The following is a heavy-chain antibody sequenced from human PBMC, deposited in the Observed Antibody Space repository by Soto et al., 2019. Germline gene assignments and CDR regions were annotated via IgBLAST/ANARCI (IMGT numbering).Heavy chain of an antibody. D-gene: IGHD6-19*01. CDR1: GDSINSNYC. CDR2: IYYSGGT. Sequence: QVQLQESGPGLVRPSGTLSLTCAVSGDSINSNYCWTWVRQPPGKGLEWIAVIYYSGGTSYNPSLKSRVTISMDKSKNQFSLNLTSVTAADTAMYYCARDTGWGLGYWGQGTLVTVSS. J-gene: IGHJ4*02. CDR3: ARDTGWGLGY. V-gene: IGHV4-4*02.